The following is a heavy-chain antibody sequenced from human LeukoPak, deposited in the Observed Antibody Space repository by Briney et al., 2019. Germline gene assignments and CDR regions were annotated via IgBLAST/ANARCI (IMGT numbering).Heavy chain of an antibody. J-gene: IGHJ6*02. V-gene: IGHV3-21*01. CDR1: GFTFSSYS. Sequence: GGSLRLSCAASGFTFSSYSMNWVRQAPGKGLEWVSSISSSSSYIYYADSVKGRFTISRDNAKNSLYLQMNSLRAEGTAVYYCARDSRVARAYYGMDVWGQGTTVTVSS. D-gene: IGHD2-15*01. CDR2: ISSSSSYI. CDR3: ARDSRVARAYYGMDV.